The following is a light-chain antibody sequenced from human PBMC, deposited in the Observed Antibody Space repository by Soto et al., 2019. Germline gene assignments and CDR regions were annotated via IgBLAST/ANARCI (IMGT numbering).Light chain of an antibody. J-gene: IGKJ5*01. Sequence: EIVMTQSPATLSVSPGEGVTLSCRASQTVDNFLAWYQLKPGKAPRLLIYDATKRASGIPVRFTGSGSGTDFILTISNMEAEDVAIYYCQQRKKWPPFTVGQGTRLEIK. V-gene: IGKV3-11*01. CDR1: QTVDNF. CDR3: QQRKKWPPFT. CDR2: DAT.